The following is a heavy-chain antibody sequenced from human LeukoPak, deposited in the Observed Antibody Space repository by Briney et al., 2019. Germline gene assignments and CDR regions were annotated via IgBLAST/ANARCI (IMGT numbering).Heavy chain of an antibody. Sequence: GALVRVCCKPSGYTFTSYFMHWVRQSAGQGLEWMGIINPSGGSTSYEQKFQGRVTMTRDTSTSTVYMELSSLRSEDTAVDYCVRERYYDSSRHFDYWGQGTLVTVSS. CDR3: VRERYYDSSRHFDY. V-gene: IGHV1-46*03. CDR2: INPSGGST. J-gene: IGHJ4*02. D-gene: IGHD3-22*01. CDR1: GYTFTSYF.